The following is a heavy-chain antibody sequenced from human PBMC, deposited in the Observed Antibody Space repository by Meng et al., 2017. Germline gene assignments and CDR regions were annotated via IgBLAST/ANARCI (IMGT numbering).Heavy chain of an antibody. V-gene: IGHV4-31*03. CDR2: IYYSGST. Sequence: QVALQASVPGLWKPSQTRSLTCTVSGGSISSGGYYWSWIRQHPGKGLEWIGYIYYSGSTYYNPSLKSRVTISVDTSKNQFSLKLSSVTAADTAVYYCARVVVATIFSGFDYWGQGTLVTVSS. J-gene: IGHJ4*02. CDR3: ARVVVATIFSGFDY. D-gene: IGHD5-12*01. CDR1: GGSISSGGYY.